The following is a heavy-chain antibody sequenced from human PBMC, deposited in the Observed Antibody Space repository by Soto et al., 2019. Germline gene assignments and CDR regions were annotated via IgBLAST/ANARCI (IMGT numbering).Heavy chain of an antibody. CDR3: ARGRLVPAVNFDY. Sequence: QPKLQESGSGLVKPSQTLSLTCAVSGDSISSGGFSWSWIRQPPGKGLEWIGYIYHSGTSFYNPSLKSRVTISVDGSNIQFSLKVNSVPAADTAVYYCARGRLVPAVNFDYWGLGTLVTVSS. CDR2: IYHSGTS. V-gene: IGHV4-30-2*01. D-gene: IGHD2-2*01. CDR1: GDSISSGGFS. J-gene: IGHJ4*02.